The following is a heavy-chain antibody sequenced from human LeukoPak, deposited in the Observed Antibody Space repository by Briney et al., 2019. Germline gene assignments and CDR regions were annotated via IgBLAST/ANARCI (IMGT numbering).Heavy chain of an antibody. Sequence: GGSLRLSCAASGFTSMNYAMNWVRRAPGKGLEWVSVLIGSSGSTDYADPVKGRFTISRDTSKNTVFLQMNSLRAEDTAIYYCAKGAYDYIEMGYFDSWGQGSLVTVSS. D-gene: IGHD5-12*01. CDR1: GFTSMNYA. J-gene: IGHJ4*02. V-gene: IGHV3-23*01. CDR2: LIGSSGST. CDR3: AKGAYDYIEMGYFDS.